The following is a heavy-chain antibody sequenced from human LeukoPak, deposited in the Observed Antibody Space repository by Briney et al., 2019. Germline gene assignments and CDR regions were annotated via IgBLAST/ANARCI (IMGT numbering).Heavy chain of an antibody. J-gene: IGHJ6*02. D-gene: IGHD3-22*01. CDR1: GFTFNSYA. CDR2: ISYAGSNK. Sequence: PGGSLRPSCAASGFTFNSYAMHWVRQAAGKGLEWVAIISYAGSNKFYADSVKGRFAISRDNSKNTLYLQMDSLRAEDTAVYYCAKGPDSSGYGYYYGMVVWGQGTTVTVSS. CDR3: AKGPDSSGYGYYYGMVV. V-gene: IGHV3-30*09.